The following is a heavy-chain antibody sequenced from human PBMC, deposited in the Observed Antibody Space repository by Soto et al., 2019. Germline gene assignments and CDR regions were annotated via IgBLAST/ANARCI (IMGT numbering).Heavy chain of an antibody. J-gene: IGHJ4*02. D-gene: IGHD1-26*01. V-gene: IGHV3-30-3*01. CDR1: GFTFSSYA. CDR2: ISYDGSNK. Sequence: PGGSLRLSCAASGFTFSSYAMHWVRQAPGKGLEWVAVISYDGSNKYYADSVKGRFTISRDNSKNTLYLQMNSLRAEDTAVYYCARRVGAITYYFDYWGQGTLVTVS. CDR3: ARRVGAITYYFDY.